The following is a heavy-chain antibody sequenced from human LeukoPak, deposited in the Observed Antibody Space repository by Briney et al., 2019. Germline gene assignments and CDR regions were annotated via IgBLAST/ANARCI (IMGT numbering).Heavy chain of an antibody. CDR1: GYTFTSYY. Sequence: ASVKVSCKASGYTFTSYYMHWVRQAPGQGLEWMGIINPSGGSTSYAQKFQGRVTMTRDTSTSTVYMELSSLRSEDTAVYYCAREIGPPYCSSTSCLNDAFDIWGQGTMVTVSS. J-gene: IGHJ3*02. CDR2: INPSGGST. V-gene: IGHV1-46*01. D-gene: IGHD2-2*01. CDR3: AREIGPPYCSSTSCLNDAFDI.